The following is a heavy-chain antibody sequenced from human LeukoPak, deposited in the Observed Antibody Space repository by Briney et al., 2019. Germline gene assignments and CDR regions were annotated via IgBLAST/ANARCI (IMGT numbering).Heavy chain of an antibody. Sequence: GGSLRLSCAASGFTFSTYNMNWVRQAPGKGLEWVSFISSGSRIIYYADSVKGRFTISRDNAKNSLYLQMNSLRDEDTAVYYCTSGSGYYLDYWGQGTLVTVSS. CDR3: TSGSGYYLDY. V-gene: IGHV3-48*02. CDR2: ISSGSRII. J-gene: IGHJ4*02. D-gene: IGHD3-22*01. CDR1: GFTFSTYN.